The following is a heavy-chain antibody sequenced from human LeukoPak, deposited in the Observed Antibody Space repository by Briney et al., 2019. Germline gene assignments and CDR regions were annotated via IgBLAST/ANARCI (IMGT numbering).Heavy chain of an antibody. CDR1: GFTFNNYE. D-gene: IGHD6-19*01. CDR3: ATRSGWYKVDY. CDR2: ISSGGSSI. V-gene: IGHV3-48*03. J-gene: IGHJ4*02. Sequence: GGSLRLSCAASGFTFNNYEMIWVRQAPGKGLEWVSYISSGGSSINYADSVKGRFTISRDNAKNSLYLQMNSLRAEDTAVYYCATRSGWYKVDYWGQGTLVTVSS.